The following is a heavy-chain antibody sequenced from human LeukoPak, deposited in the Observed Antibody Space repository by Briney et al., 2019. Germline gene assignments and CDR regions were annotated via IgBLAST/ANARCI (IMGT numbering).Heavy chain of an antibody. J-gene: IGHJ5*02. Sequence: PSETLSLTCTVSGGSISTYYWSWIRQPPGKGLEWIGYIYYSGSTNYNPSLKSRVTISVDTSKNQFSLKLSSVTAADTAVYYCARAGSYYDYVWGSYRPNNWFSPWGQGTLVTVSS. CDR3: ARAGSYYDYVWGSYRPNNWFSP. V-gene: IGHV4-59*01. CDR1: GGSISTYY. D-gene: IGHD3-16*02. CDR2: IYYSGST.